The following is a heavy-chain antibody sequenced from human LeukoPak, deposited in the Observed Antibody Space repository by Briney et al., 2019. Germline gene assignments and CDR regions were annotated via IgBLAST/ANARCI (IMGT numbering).Heavy chain of an antibody. J-gene: IGHJ3*02. CDR1: GYTFTSYA. D-gene: IGHD2-2*02. CDR2: INTNTGNP. Sequence: ASVNVSCKASGYTFTSYAMNWVRQAPGQGLEWMGWINTNTGNPTYAQGFTGRFVFSLDTSVSTAYLQISSLKAEDTAVYYCAREYCSSTSCYIRDAFDIWGQGTMVTVSS. V-gene: IGHV7-4-1*02. CDR3: AREYCSSTSCYIRDAFDI.